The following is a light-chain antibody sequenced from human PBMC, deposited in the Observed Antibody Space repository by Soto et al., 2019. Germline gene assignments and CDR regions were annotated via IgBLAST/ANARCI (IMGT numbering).Light chain of an antibody. CDR1: ESVSDNY. CDR2: GAS. V-gene: IGKV3-20*01. Sequence: EIVLTQSPGTLSLSPGERATLSCRASESVSDNYLAWYQPRSGQAPRLVIYGASSRASAVPDTFSGSGSGADFTLTISRLEPEDFAVYYCQQYGSSPLTFGGGTKVEIK. J-gene: IGKJ4*01. CDR3: QQYGSSPLT.